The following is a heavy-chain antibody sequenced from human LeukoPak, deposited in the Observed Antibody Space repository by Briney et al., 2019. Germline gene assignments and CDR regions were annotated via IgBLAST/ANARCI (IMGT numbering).Heavy chain of an antibody. J-gene: IGHJ4*02. Sequence: GRSLRHSCAASGFTFSHYGMHWVRQAPGRGLEWVAVIWNDGSNKYYADSVKGRFTISRDNSQNTVDLHMNSLRAEDTAVYYCAKDAQRGFDYSNSLEYWGQGTLVTVSS. CDR1: GFTFSHYG. CDR3: AKDAQRGFDYSNSLEY. CDR2: IWNDGSNK. D-gene: IGHD4-11*01. V-gene: IGHV3-33*06.